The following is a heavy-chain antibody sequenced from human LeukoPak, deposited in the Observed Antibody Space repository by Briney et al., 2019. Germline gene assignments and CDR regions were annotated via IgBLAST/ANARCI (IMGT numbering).Heavy chain of an antibody. CDR1: GGSISSYY. J-gene: IGHJ4*02. D-gene: IGHD3-3*01. V-gene: IGHV4-59*08. CDR3: ARLVVSFYVTNNFWVYFDY. CDR2: IYYSGST. Sequence: SETLSLTCTVSGGSISSYYWSWIRQPPGKGLEWIGYIYYSGSTNYNPSLKSRVTISEDTSKNQFSLKMTSVTAADTAVYYCARLVVSFYVTNNFWVYFDYWGQGTLVTISS.